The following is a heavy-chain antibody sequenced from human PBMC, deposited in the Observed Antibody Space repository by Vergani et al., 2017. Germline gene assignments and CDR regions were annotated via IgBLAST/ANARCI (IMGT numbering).Heavy chain of an antibody. D-gene: IGHD2/OR15-2a*01. CDR1: GAALKDFY. J-gene: IGHJ5*02. CDR3: ARDRDLYCRSTTSCHNWFDP. Sequence: QVQLPESGPGLVKPSETLSLTCTVSGAALKDFYWSWFRQPPGKGLEWIGYVYYTGSTTYNPSLKSRVTISVDTSNNQFSLRMTSLTAADTAIYYFARDRDLYCRSTTSCHNWFDPWGQGSLVTVSS. V-gene: IGHV4-59*01. CDR2: VYYTGST.